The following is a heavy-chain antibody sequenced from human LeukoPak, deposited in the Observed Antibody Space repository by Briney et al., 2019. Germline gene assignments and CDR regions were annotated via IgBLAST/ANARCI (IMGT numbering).Heavy chain of an antibody. CDR3: ATSDYDFWSGTPSYYYYYMDV. D-gene: IGHD3-3*01. Sequence: GGSLRLSCAASGFTFTTYWMSWVRQAPGKGLEWVANIKQDGSEKYYVDSVKGRFTISRDNAKNSLYLQMNSLRAEDTAVYYCATSDYDFWSGTPSYYYYYMDVWGKGTTVTVSS. CDR1: GFTFTTYW. CDR2: IKQDGSEK. V-gene: IGHV3-7*01. J-gene: IGHJ6*03.